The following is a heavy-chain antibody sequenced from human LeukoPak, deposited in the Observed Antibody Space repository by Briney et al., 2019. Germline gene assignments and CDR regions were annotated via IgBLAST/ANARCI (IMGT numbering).Heavy chain of an antibody. Sequence: GGSLRLSCAVSGFTFSTYSMTWVRQAPGKGLEWVSSISSSSRNTYYTDSVKGRFTISRDNAKNSLYLQMSSLRAEDTAVYYCARGGTFGVDISDYWGQGTLVTVSS. D-gene: IGHD3-3*01. V-gene: IGHV3-21*01. J-gene: IGHJ4*02. CDR2: ISSSSRNT. CDR3: ARGGTFGVDISDY. CDR1: GFTFSTYS.